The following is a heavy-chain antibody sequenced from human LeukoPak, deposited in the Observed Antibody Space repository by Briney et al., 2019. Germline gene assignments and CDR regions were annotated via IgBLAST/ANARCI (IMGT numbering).Heavy chain of an antibody. V-gene: IGHV1-69*13. J-gene: IGHJ3*02. Sequence: SVKVSCKASGYTFTNYGISWVRQAPGQGLEWMGGIIPIFGTANYAQKFQGRVTITADESTSTAYMELSSLRSEDTAVYYCARPRPDYGGNANDAFDIWGQGTMVTVSS. CDR3: ARPRPDYGGNANDAFDI. D-gene: IGHD4-23*01. CDR1: GYTFTNYG. CDR2: IIPIFGTA.